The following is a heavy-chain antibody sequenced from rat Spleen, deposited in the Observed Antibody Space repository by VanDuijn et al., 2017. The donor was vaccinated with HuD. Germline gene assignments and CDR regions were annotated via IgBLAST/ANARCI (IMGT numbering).Heavy chain of an antibody. CDR3: ARKTIAAMGYFDY. V-gene: IGHV3-1*01. CDR2: ISYSGST. D-gene: IGHD1-2*01. Sequence: EVQLQESGPGLVKPSQSLSLTCSVTGYSITSNYWGWIRKFPGNKMEWMGYISYSGSTSYNPSLKSRISITRDTSKNQFFLQLNSVPTEDTATYYCARKTIAAMGYFDYWGQGVMVTVSS. CDR1: GYSITSNY. J-gene: IGHJ2*01.